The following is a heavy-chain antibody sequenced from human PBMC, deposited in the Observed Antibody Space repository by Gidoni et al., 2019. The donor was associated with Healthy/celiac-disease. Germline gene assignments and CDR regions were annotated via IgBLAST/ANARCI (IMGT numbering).Heavy chain of an antibody. J-gene: IGHJ4*02. CDR3: ARGGSTMVRGVIIPFNY. CDR1: GGSFRGYY. CDR2: INHSGST. D-gene: IGHD3-10*01. V-gene: IGHV4-34*01. Sequence: QVQLQQWGAGLLKPSETLSLTCAVYGGSFRGYYWSWIRQPPGKGLEWIGEINHSGSTNYNPSLKSRVTISVDTSKNQFSLKLSSVTAADTAVYYCARGGSTMVRGVIIPFNYWGQGTLVTVSS.